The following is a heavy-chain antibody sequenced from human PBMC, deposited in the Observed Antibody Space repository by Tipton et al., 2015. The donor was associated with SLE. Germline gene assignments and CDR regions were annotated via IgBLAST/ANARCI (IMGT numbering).Heavy chain of an antibody. Sequence: TLSLTCSVSGGFIIGFYWIWIRQPPGRELEWIGYISESGLTKYNPSLKSRVTISLDTSKNQFSLKLSSVTAADTAVYYCARGGTYHDSSGNIDYWGQGTLVTASS. D-gene: IGHD3-22*01. CDR1: GGFIIGFY. V-gene: IGHV4-59*01. J-gene: IGHJ4*02. CDR3: ARGGTYHDSSGNIDY. CDR2: ISESGLT.